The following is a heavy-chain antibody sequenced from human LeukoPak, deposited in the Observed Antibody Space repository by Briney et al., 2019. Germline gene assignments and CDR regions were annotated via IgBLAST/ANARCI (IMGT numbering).Heavy chain of an antibody. V-gene: IGHV3-7*03. Sequence: GGSLRLSCAASGFTFSKYWMNWVRQAPGKGLEWVANINQDGSEKHYVDSVKGRFTISRDNAKNSLFLQMNSLRSEDTAVYYCATDVVVVPAAKPDAFDIWGQGTMVTVSS. CDR3: ATDVVVVPAAKPDAFDI. CDR1: GFTFSKYW. D-gene: IGHD2-2*01. J-gene: IGHJ3*02. CDR2: INQDGSEK.